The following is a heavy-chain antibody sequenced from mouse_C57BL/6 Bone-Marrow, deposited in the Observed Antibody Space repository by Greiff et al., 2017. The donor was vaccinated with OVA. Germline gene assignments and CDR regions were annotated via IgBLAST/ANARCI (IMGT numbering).Heavy chain of an antibody. CDR2: ISDGGSYT. J-gene: IGHJ1*03. D-gene: IGHD1-1*01. Sequence: EVKLVESGGGLVKPGGSLKLSCAASGFTFSSYAMSWVRQTPEKRLEWVATISDGGSYTYYPDNVKGRFTISRDNAKNNLYLQMSHLKSEDTAMYYCAREDYYGSSYVDWYFDVWGTGTTVTVSS. CDR1: GFTFSSYA. CDR3: AREDYYGSSYVDWYFDV. V-gene: IGHV5-4*01.